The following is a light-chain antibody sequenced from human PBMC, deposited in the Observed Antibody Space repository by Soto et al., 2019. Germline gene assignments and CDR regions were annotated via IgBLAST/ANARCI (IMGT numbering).Light chain of an antibody. J-gene: IGLJ2*01. Sequence: QPVLTQPPSVSGAPGQRVTISCTGSSSNIGAGYDVHWYQQFPGTAPKLLIYDNSNRPSGVPDRFSGSKSGTSASLAITGLQAEDEADYYCQSYDSSSVVFGGGTKLTVL. CDR2: DNS. CDR1: SSNIGAGYD. CDR3: QSYDSSSVV. V-gene: IGLV1-40*01.